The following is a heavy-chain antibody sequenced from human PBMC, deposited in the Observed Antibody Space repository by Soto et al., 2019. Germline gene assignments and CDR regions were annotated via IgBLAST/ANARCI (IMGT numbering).Heavy chain of an antibody. J-gene: IGHJ6*02. D-gene: IGHD1-1*01. V-gene: IGHV4-61*03. CDR2: VYYSGVH. CDR1: GDCISSVLVDSISNHY. Sequence: QVQLQESGPGLVKPSETLSLTCTVSGDCISSVLVDSISNHYGSWVRQPPGKGLEWVGSVYYSGVHNYSTSLKSRVSMSVDTSKNHFSLKVRSVTAANTAVYYCARAMGDWRTYYYYDGMDVWGQGTTVTVSS. CDR3: ARAMGDWRTYYYYDGMDV.